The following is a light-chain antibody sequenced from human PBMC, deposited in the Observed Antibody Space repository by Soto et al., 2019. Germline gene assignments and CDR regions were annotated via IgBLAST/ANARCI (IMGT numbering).Light chain of an antibody. V-gene: IGLV2-14*01. CDR2: DVS. CDR1: SSDVGGYNY. J-gene: IGLJ3*02. Sequence: QSALTQPASVSGSPGQSITISCTGSSSDVGGYNYVSWYKQHPGKAPKLMIYDVSNRPSGVSNRFSGSKSGNMASLTISGLQAEDEADYYCSSYTSSSTLVFGGGTKLTVL. CDR3: SSYTSSSTLV.